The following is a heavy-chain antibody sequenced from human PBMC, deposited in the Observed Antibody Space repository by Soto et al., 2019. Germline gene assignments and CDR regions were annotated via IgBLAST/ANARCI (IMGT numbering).Heavy chain of an antibody. V-gene: IGHV3-30*18. D-gene: IGHD3-16*01. CDR3: AKGLGWRVLGDAFDI. J-gene: IGHJ3*02. CDR1: GITFSSYG. CDR2: ISYDGTNK. Sequence: QVQLVESGGGVVQPGRSLRLSCAASGITFSSYGMHWVRQAPGKGLEWVAVISYDGTNKYYGDSVKGRFSISRDNSKNTLYLQMNSLRAEDTAAYYWAKGLGWRVLGDAFDIWGQGTMVTVSS.